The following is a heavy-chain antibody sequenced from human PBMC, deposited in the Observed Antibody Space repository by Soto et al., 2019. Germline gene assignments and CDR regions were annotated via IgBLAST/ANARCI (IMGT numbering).Heavy chain of an antibody. Sequence: EVQLVESGGGLVKPGGALRLSGAASGFTFSSYSMNWVRQAPGKGLEWVSSISSSSSYIYYADSVKGRFTIARDNAKNSLYLQANSLRAGDTAVYYCARVALHPRRGYFDYWGQGTLVTVSS. V-gene: IGHV3-21*01. D-gene: IGHD3-10*01. J-gene: IGHJ4*02. CDR3: ARVALHPRRGYFDY. CDR2: ISSSSSYI. CDR1: GFTFSSYS.